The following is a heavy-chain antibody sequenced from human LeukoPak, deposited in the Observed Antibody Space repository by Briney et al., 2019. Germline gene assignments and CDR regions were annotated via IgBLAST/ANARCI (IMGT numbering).Heavy chain of an antibody. CDR1: GFTFDYYA. D-gene: IGHD3-10*01. V-gene: IGHV3-9*01. Sequence: GGSLRLSCAASGFTFDYYAMHWVRQPPGKGLEWVSGISWNSASVGYGDSVKGRFTISRDNAKNFLYLQMNSLRTEDTALYYCAKALTMVRGVIGFDYWGQGTLVTVSS. CDR2: ISWNSASV. J-gene: IGHJ4*02. CDR3: AKALTMVRGVIGFDY.